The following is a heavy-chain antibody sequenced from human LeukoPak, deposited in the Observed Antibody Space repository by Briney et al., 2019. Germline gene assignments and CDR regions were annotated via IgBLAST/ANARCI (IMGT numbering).Heavy chain of an antibody. CDR3: ARVYHNTVNTLQYFDY. CDR2: ITGSGDGT. D-gene: IGHD4-17*01. Sequence: GGSLRLSCAASGFTFSTYAMTWGRQAPGKGLEWVSSITGSGDGTSAADSVTGRFSISRDNSKSKLYLKMNSLRAEDTAVYYCARVYHNTVNTLQYFDYWGQGTLVTVSS. CDR1: GFTFSTYA. J-gene: IGHJ4*02. V-gene: IGHV3-23*01.